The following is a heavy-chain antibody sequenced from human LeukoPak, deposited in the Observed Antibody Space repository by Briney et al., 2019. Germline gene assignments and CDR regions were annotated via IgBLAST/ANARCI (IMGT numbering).Heavy chain of an antibody. J-gene: IGHJ4*02. V-gene: IGHV3-11*01. CDR1: GFTFSDYY. D-gene: IGHD2-8*02. Sequence: GGSLRLSCAASGFTFSDYYMSWIRQAPGKGLEWVSYISSSGSTIYYADSVKGRFTISRDNAKNSLYLQMNSLRADDTAIYYCATYRQVLLPFESWGQGTLVTVSS. CDR2: ISSSGSTI. CDR3: ATYRQVLLPFES.